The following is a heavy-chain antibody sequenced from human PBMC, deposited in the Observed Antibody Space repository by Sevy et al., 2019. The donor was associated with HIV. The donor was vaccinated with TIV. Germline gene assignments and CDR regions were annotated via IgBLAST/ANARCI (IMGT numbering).Heavy chain of an antibody. CDR1: GFIFSRYG. Sequence: GGSLRLSCKASGFIFSRYGVHWVRQAPGKGLEWVASIFNDGKTKYYGDPVKGRFTISRDDSKNTLYLQMDSLRAKDTAVYYCARESGSDWYLDSWGQGTLVTVSS. CDR3: ARESGSDWYLDS. V-gene: IGHV3-33*01. J-gene: IGHJ4*02. CDR2: IFNDGKTK. D-gene: IGHD2-21*02.